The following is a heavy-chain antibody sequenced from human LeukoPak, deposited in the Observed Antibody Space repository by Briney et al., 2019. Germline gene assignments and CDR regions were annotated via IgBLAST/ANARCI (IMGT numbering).Heavy chain of an antibody. CDR2: IYSGGST. CDR1: GFTFSSYA. CDR3: ASTVVVAATPIDY. D-gene: IGHD2-15*01. J-gene: IGHJ4*02. V-gene: IGHV3-53*04. Sequence: GGSLRLSCAASGFTFSSYAMSWVRQAPGKGLEWVSVIYSGGSTYYADSVKGRFTISRHNSKNTLYLQMNGLRAEDTAVYYCASTVVVAATPIDYWGQGTLVTVSS.